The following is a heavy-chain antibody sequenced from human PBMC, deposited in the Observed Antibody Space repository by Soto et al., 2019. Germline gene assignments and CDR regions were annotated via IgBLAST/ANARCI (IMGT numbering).Heavy chain of an antibody. CDR3: IQSRCGGDCLQSYASHYYYGMDV. D-gene: IGHD2-21*02. CDR1: GFSLSTSVVG. CDR2: IYWDDDK. Sequence: QITLKESGPTLVKPTQTLTLTCTFSGFSLSTSVVGVGWIRQPPGKALEWLALIYWDDDKRYSPSLRSRLTISKDTSKNQVVLTMTNMDPVDTATYHCIQSRCGGDCLQSYASHYYYGMDVWGQGTTVTVSS. J-gene: IGHJ6*02. V-gene: IGHV2-5*02.